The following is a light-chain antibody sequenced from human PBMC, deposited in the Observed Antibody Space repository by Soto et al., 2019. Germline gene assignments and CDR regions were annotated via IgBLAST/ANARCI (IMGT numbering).Light chain of an antibody. Sequence: DIQMTQSPFTLSASVGDRVTITCRASQSISSWLAWYQQKPGKAPKLLIYKASSLESGVPSRFSGSGSGTEFTLTISRLQPDDFATYYCKQYNSYLYTFGQGTKLEIK. CDR1: QSISSW. V-gene: IGKV1-5*03. CDR3: KQYNSYLYT. CDR2: KAS. J-gene: IGKJ2*01.